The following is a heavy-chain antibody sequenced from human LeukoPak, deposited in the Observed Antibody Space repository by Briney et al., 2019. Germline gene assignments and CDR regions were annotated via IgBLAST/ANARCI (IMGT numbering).Heavy chain of an antibody. V-gene: IGHV3-33*01. CDR1: GFTFSTYG. Sequence: PGGSLRLSCVASGFTFSTYGMHWVRQAPGKGLEWVALIWYDRNYKYYADSVKGRFTISRDNSKNTLYLQMNSLRVEDTAVYYCARDGGQQMEKFDYWGQGTLVTVSS. CDR2: IWYDRNYK. CDR3: ARDGGQQMEKFDY. J-gene: IGHJ4*02. D-gene: IGHD6-13*01.